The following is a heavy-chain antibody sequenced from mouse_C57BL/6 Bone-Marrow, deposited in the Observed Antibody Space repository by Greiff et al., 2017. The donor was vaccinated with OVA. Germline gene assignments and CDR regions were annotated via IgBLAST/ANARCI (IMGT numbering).Heavy chain of an antibody. Sequence: QVQLKESGPGLVQPSQSLSITCTVSGFSFTSYGVHWVRQSPGKGLEWLGVIWSGGSTDYNAAFMSRLSITKDNSKSQVFFKMNSLQADDTAIYYGSKGYYSMDYWGQGTSVTVSS. CDR3: SKGYYSMDY. CDR2: IWSGGST. J-gene: IGHJ4*01. CDR1: GFSFTSYG. V-gene: IGHV2-5*01.